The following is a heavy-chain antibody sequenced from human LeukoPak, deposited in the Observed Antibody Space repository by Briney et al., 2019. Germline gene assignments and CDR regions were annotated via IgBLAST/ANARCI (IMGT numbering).Heavy chain of an antibody. CDR3: ASRYCSSTSCYHFNWFDP. Sequence: SVKVSCKASGGTFSSYAISWVRQAPGQGLEWMGGIIPIFGTANYAQKFQGRVTITADESTSTAYMELSSLRSEDTSVYYCASRYCSSTSCYHFNWFDPWGQGTLVTVSS. CDR2: IIPIFGTA. CDR1: GGTFSSYA. D-gene: IGHD2-2*01. V-gene: IGHV1-69*01. J-gene: IGHJ5*02.